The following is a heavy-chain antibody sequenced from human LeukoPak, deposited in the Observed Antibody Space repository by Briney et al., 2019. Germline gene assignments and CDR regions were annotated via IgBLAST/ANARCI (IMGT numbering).Heavy chain of an antibody. CDR2: ISSNGDST. V-gene: IGHV3-64*01. CDR1: GFTFSSYA. Sequence: GGSLRLSCAASGFTFSSYAMHWVRQAPGKGLEYVSAISSNGDSTYYANSVKGRFIISRDNSKNTLYLQMGSLRADDTAVYYCARHVDYGDFDYWGQGTLVTVSS. J-gene: IGHJ4*02. CDR3: ARHVDYGDFDY. D-gene: IGHD4-17*01.